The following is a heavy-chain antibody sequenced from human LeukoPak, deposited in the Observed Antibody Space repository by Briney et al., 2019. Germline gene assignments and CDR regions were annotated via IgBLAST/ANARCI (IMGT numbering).Heavy chain of an antibody. CDR3: ARGWDYDSGGRPTAYVY. D-gene: IGHD3-22*01. CDR1: GGTLSSYA. CDR2: IIPIFGTA. J-gene: IGHJ4*02. V-gene: IGHV1-69*13. Sequence: ASVTVSCTASGGTLSSYAISWVRQAPGQGLEWMGGIIPIFGTANYAQKFQGKVTITADESTSTAYMELSSLRSEDTAVYYCARGWDYDSGGRPTAYVYWGQGTLVSVSS.